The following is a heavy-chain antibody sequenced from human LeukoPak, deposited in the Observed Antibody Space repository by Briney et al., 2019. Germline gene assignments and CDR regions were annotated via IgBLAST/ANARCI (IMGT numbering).Heavy chain of an antibody. V-gene: IGHV3-23*01. CDR1: GFTFSSHA. Sequence: GGSLSLSWAPSGFTFSSHAMAWVRQAPGKGLEWVSAIGGSSGSTYYADSVKGRFTISRDNSKNTVYLQMNYLRADDTAVYYCARDPGVVAFHYLDFWGQGTLVTVFS. CDR2: IGGSSGST. J-gene: IGHJ4*02. CDR3: ARDPGVVAFHYLDF. D-gene: IGHD3-3*01.